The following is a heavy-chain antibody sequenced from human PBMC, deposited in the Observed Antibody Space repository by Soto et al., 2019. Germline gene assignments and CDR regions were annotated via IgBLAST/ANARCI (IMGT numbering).Heavy chain of an antibody. Sequence: SGGGLVQPGGSLRLSCAASGFTFSSYSLNRVRQAPGKGLEWVSYITSSGTTVYYADSVRGRFTISRDNAKLQMNSLRDDDTAVYYCARGSSNWAYYFDFWGQGTLVTVSS. J-gene: IGHJ4*02. V-gene: IGHV3-48*02. CDR2: ITSSGTTV. CDR1: GFTFSSYS. D-gene: IGHD6-13*01. CDR3: ARGSSNWAYYFDF.